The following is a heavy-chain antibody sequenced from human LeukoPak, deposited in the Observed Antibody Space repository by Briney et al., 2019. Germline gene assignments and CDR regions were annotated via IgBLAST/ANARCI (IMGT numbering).Heavy chain of an antibody. CDR3: ARDSPLYSSSWYRRGGMDV. CDR1: GGSFSGYY. J-gene: IGHJ6*02. V-gene: IGHV4-34*12. D-gene: IGHD6-13*01. Sequence: SETLSLTCAVYGGSFSGYYWSWIRQPPGKGLEWIGEIIHTGSTNYNPSLKSRVTISVDTSKNQFSLKLSSVTAADTAVYYCARDSPLYSSSWYRRGGMDVWGQGTTVTVSS. CDR2: IIHTGST.